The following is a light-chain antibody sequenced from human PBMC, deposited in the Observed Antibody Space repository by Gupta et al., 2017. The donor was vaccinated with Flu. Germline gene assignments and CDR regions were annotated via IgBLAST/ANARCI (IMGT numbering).Light chain of an antibody. V-gene: IGKV3-20*01. J-gene: IGKJ2*01. Sequence: RASLTCRCSQSVSSSYLAWYQQKPGQAPSLLIYGAASSATGIPDRFSGSGAGTDFTLTISRLEPEDVAVYYCQQYGSSPPYTFGQGTKLEIK. CDR2: GAA. CDR3: QQYGSSPPYT. CDR1: QSVSSSY.